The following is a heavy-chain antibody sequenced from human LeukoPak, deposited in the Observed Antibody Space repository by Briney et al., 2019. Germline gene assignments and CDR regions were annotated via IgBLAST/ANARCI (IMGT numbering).Heavy chain of an antibody. V-gene: IGHV3-30*04. CDR3: ARGDYYYDSSGYHH. J-gene: IGHJ5*02. Sequence: GGSLRLSCAASGFTFSSYAMHWVRQAPGKGLEWVAVISYDGSNKYYADSVKGRFTISRDNSKNTLYLQMNSLRAEDTAVYYCARGDYYYDSSGYHHWGQGTLVTVSS. D-gene: IGHD3-22*01. CDR1: GFTFSSYA. CDR2: ISYDGSNK.